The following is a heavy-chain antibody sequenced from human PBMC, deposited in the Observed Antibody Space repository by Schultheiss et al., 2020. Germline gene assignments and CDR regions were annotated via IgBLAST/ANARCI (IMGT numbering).Heavy chain of an antibody. CDR1: GGSISSSSYY. CDR2: IYYSGST. J-gene: IGHJ4*02. Sequence: SQTLSLTCTVSGGSISSSSYYWGWIRQPPGKGLEWIGSIYYSGSTYYNPSLKSRVTISVDTSKNQFSLKLSSVTAADTAVYYCARLIGYYDSSGYYSFYFDYWGQGTLVTVSS. V-gene: IGHV4-39*07. D-gene: IGHD3-22*01. CDR3: ARLIGYYDSSGYYSFYFDY.